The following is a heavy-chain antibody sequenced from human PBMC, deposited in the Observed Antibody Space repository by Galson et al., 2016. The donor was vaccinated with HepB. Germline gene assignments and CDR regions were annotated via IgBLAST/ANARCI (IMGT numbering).Heavy chain of an antibody. D-gene: IGHD3-22*01. CDR1: GYSFTSYW. CDR2: IDPSDSYT. CDR3: ARHRDSYYDTNGSPYYYGMDV. J-gene: IGHJ6*02. Sequence: QSGAEVKKPGESLRNSCKGSGYSFTSYWITWVRQMPGKGLEWMGKIDPSDSYTNNSPSFHGHVPISADKSLNTAYLQWSSLKASDTAMYYCARHRDSYYDTNGSPYYYGMDVWGHGTTVTVSS. V-gene: IGHV5-10-1*01.